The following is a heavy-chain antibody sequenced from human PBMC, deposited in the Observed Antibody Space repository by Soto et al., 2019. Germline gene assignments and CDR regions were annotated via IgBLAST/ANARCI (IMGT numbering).Heavy chain of an antibody. D-gene: IGHD3-10*01. V-gene: IGHV1-46*01. J-gene: IGHJ6*02. CDR3: ARDPQLDYYGSGSRLYYYYYGMDV. CDR2: INPSGGST. Sequence: ASVKVSCKASGYTFASYYMHWVRQAPGQGLEWMGIINPSGGSTSYAQKFQGRVTMTRDTSTSTVYMELSSLRSEDTAVYYCARDPQLDYYGSGSRLYYYYYGMDVWGQGTTVTVSS. CDR1: GYTFASYY.